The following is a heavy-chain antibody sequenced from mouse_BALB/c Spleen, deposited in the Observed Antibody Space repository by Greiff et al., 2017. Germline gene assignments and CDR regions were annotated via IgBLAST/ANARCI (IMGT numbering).Heavy chain of an antibody. CDR1: GFSLTSYG. V-gene: IGHV2-2*02. CDR3: ARSNSLLRRGNFDV. J-gene: IGHJ1*01. D-gene: IGHD1-2*01. Sequence: QVQLKESGPGLVQPSQSLSITCTVSGFSLTSYGVHWVRQSPGKGLEWLGVIWSGGSTDYNAAFISRLSISKDNSKSQVFFKMNSLQANDTAIYYCARSNSLLRRGNFDVWGAGTTVTVSS. CDR2: IWSGGST.